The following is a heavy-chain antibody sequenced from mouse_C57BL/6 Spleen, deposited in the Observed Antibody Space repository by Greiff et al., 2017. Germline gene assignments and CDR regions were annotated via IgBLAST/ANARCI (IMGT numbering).Heavy chain of an antibody. D-gene: IGHD2-2*01. J-gene: IGHJ3*01. CDR3: TRRDYGYDGEGFAY. CDR1: GYTFTDYE. CDR2: IDPETGGT. Sequence: QVQLQQSGAELVRPGASVTLSCKASGYTFTDYEMHWVKQTPVHGLEWIGAIDPETGGTAYNQKFKGKAILTADKSSSTAYMELRSLTSEDSAVYYCTRRDYGYDGEGFAYWGQGTLVTVSA. V-gene: IGHV1-15*01.